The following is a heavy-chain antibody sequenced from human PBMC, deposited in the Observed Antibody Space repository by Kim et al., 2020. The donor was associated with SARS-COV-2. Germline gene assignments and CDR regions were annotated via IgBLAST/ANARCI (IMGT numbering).Heavy chain of an antibody. J-gene: IGHJ5*02. D-gene: IGHD3-3*01. CDR1: GGSISSSSYH. V-gene: IGHV4-39*01. CDR2: IYNSGST. Sequence: SETLSLTCTVSGGSISSSSYHWGWIRQPPGKGLEWIGSIYNSGSTYYNPSLKSRVTISVDTSKNQFSLKLSSVTAADTAVYYCASFFWSGYHNWFDPWGQGTLVTVSS. CDR3: ASFFWSGYHNWFDP.